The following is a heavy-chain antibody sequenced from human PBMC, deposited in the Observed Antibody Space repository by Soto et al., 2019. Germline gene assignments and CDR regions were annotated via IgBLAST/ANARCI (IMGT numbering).Heavy chain of an antibody. V-gene: IGHV3-23*01. CDR1: GFTFSSYA. CDR3: AKDLLGLDPNYYYYGMDV. Sequence: GGSLRLSCAASGFTFSSYAMSWVRQAPGKGLEWVSAISGSGGSTYYADSVKGRFTISRDNSKNTLYLQMNSLRAEDTAVYYCAKDLLGLDPNYYYYGMDVWGQGTTVTVSS. CDR2: ISGSGGST. J-gene: IGHJ6*02. D-gene: IGHD3-3*02.